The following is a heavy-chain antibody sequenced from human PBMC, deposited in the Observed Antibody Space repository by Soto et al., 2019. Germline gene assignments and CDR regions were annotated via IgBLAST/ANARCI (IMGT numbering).Heavy chain of an antibody. Sequence: ETLSLTCTVSGGSISSYYWSWIRQPPGRGLEWVSSITASSTYIYYTDSVKGRFTISRDNANDSLYLQINSLRVEDTAVYYCARERGSTYFDYWGLGTLVTVSS. CDR1: GGSISSYY. J-gene: IGHJ4*02. CDR2: ITASSTYI. CDR3: ARERGSTYFDY. D-gene: IGHD6-13*01. V-gene: IGHV3-21*01.